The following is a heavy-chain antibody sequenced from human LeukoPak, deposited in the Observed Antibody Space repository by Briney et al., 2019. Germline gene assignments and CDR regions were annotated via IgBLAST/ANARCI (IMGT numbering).Heavy chain of an antibody. V-gene: IGHV4-59*08. D-gene: IGHD3-10*01. J-gene: IGHJ4*02. Sequence: PSETLSLTCTVSGGSISSYYWSWIRQPPGKGLEWIGYTYYSGSTNYNPSLKSRVTISVDTSKNQFSLKLSSVTAADTAVYYCARHGSYGSGSSTFDYWGQGTLVTVSS. CDR3: ARHGSYGSGSSTFDY. CDR2: TYYSGST. CDR1: GGSISSYY.